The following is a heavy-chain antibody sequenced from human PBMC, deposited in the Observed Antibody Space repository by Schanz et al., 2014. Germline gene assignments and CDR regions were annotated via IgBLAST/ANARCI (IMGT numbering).Heavy chain of an antibody. CDR1: GFTVSSNY. V-gene: IGHV3-7*01. CDR3: ARDSRYCTGVDCKGDAFDL. J-gene: IGHJ3*01. CDR2: KKEDGSKK. D-gene: IGHD2-8*02. Sequence: EVQLVESGGGLIQPGGSLRLSCVASGFTVSSNYMSWVRQAPGKGLEWVANKKEDGSKKYYVDSVRGRFTISRDNAKNSLYLQLNSLTAEDTAVYHCARDSRYCTGVDCKGDAFDLWGQGTLVTVSS.